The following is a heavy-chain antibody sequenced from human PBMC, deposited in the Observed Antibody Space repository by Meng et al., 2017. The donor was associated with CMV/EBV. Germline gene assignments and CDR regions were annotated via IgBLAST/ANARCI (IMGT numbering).Heavy chain of an antibody. CDR2: ISAYNGNT. D-gene: IGHD6-6*01. CDR3: ARDSLGSSSHYYYYGVDV. Sequence: ASVKVSCKASGYTFTSYGISWVRRAPGQGLEWMGWISAYNGNTNYAQKLQGRVTMTTDTSTSTAYMELRSLRSDDTAVYYCARDSLGSSSHYYYYGVDVWGQGTTVTVSS. CDR1: GYTFTSYG. J-gene: IGHJ6*02. V-gene: IGHV1-18*01.